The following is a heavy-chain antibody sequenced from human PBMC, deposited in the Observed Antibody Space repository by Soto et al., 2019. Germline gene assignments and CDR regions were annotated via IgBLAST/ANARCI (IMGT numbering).Heavy chain of an antibody. Sequence: QVQLVESGGGVVQPGRSLRLSCAASGFTFSSYGMHWVRQAPGKGLEWVAVIWNDGINKYYADAVKGRFTISRDNSKNTLYLQMNSLRAEDTAVYYCARVVRSFDWDSAFDIWGQGAMVTVSS. J-gene: IGHJ3*02. CDR3: ARVVRSFDWDSAFDI. V-gene: IGHV3-33*01. CDR2: IWNDGINK. D-gene: IGHD3-9*01. CDR1: GFTFSSYG.